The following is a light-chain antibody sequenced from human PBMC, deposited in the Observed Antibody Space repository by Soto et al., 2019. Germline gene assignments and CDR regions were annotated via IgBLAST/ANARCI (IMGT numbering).Light chain of an antibody. V-gene: IGKV3D-20*01. CDR2: DAS. CDR1: QRVSGGF. Sequence: DIVLTQSPATLSLSPGERATLYCGASQRVSGGFLAWYQQKPGLAPRLLIYDASSRATGIPDRFSGSGSGTDFNLTISRLEPEDYAVYLCQKYGTSPTLAQGTNVDIK. J-gene: IGKJ1*01. CDR3: QKYGTSPT.